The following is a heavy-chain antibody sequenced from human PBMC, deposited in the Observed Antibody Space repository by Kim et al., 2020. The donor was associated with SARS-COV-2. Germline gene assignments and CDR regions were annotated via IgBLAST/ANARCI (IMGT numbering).Heavy chain of an antibody. Sequence: GGSLRLSCEVSGFSFTNFGMHWVRQTPGKGLEWVAVISHDGSNAYYADSVKGRFTISRANVKNTLFLQMSDLRPDDTALYYCAKDTTMAVWGGLDYWAQG. CDR1: GFSFTNFG. V-gene: IGHV3-30*18. D-gene: IGHD1-1*01. CDR3: AKDTTMAVWGGLDY. CDR2: ISHDGSNA. J-gene: IGHJ4*02.